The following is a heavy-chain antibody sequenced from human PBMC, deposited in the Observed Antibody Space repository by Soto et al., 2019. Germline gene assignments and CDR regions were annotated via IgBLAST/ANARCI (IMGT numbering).Heavy chain of an antibody. J-gene: IGHJ4*02. CDR3: ARLTYSHYST. CDR1: GGSIKVGGYY. CDR2: IYYSGTT. Sequence: SETLSLTCTVSGGSIKVGGYYWGWIRQPPGKGLEWVATIYYSGTTYYNPSLKSRLTISLDTSRNQFSLDLTSVTAADTAVYYCARLTYSHYSTWGQGTLVTVSS. V-gene: IGHV4-39*01. D-gene: IGHD5-12*01.